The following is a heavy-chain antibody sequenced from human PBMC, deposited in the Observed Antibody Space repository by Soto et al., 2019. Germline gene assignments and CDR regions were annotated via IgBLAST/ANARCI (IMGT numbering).Heavy chain of an antibody. V-gene: IGHV3-23*01. CDR3: ARGYCSGGSCYSGY. J-gene: IGHJ4*02. D-gene: IGHD2-15*01. CDR2: ISGSGGST. Sequence: EVQLLESGGDLVQPGGSLRLSCAASGFTFSSYAMSWVRQAPGKGLEWVSAISGSGGSTYYADSVKGRFTISRDNSKNTLYLQMNSLRAEDTAVYYCARGYCSGGSCYSGYWGQGTLVTVSS. CDR1: GFTFSSYA.